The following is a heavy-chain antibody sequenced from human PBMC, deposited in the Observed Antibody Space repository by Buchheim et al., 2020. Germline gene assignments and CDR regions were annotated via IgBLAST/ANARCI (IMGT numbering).Heavy chain of an antibody. J-gene: IGHJ4*02. Sequence: QVQLQESGPGLVKPSETLSLTCTVSGGSVSSGSYYWSWIRQPPGKGLEWIGYIYYSGSTNYNPSLKSRVTISVDTSNNQFSLKLSSVTAADTAVYYCARTQLGRFDYWGQGTL. D-gene: IGHD6-13*01. V-gene: IGHV4-61*01. CDR3: ARTQLGRFDY. CDR2: IYYSGST. CDR1: GGSVSSGSYY.